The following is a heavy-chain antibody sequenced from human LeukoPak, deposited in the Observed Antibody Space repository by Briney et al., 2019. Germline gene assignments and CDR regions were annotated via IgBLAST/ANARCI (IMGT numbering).Heavy chain of an antibody. Sequence: SETLSLTCTVSGGSISSGGYYWSWIRQHPGKGLEWIGYIYYSGSTYYNPSLKSRVAISVDTSKNQFSLKLSSVTAADTAVYYCARASTGVYIDYWGQGTLVPSPQ. CDR3: ARASTGVYIDY. D-gene: IGHD2-2*01. CDR2: IYYSGST. CDR1: GGSISSGGYY. J-gene: IGHJ4*02. V-gene: IGHV4-31*03.